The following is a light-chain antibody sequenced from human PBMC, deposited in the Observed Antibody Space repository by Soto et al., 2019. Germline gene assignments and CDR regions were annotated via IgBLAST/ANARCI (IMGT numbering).Light chain of an antibody. V-gene: IGKV3-15*01. CDR3: QHRMNWPLT. CDR1: QNINTN. CDR2: GAS. J-gene: IGKJ5*01. Sequence: EIVMTQSPATRSWSPGQRPTLSGRAGQNINTNLACYQQKPGQAPRLLFYGASTGATGLPARFSGSGSETEFTLTIRSLQSEDFAVYYCQHRMNWPLTFGQGTRLEIK.